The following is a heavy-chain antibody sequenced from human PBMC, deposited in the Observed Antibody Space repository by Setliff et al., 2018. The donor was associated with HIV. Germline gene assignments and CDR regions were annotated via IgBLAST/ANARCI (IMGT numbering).Heavy chain of an antibody. CDR1: GGSISSGSYY. D-gene: IGHD3-16*02. V-gene: IGHV4-61*02. J-gene: IGHJ4*02. CDR2: IHTSGST. CDR3: AREGNYIWGNYHYNLGY. Sequence: SETLSLTCTVSGGSISSGSYYWSWIRQPAGKGLEWIGRIHTSGSTNYNPSLKSRVTISLDTSKNQFSLKLSSVTAADTAVYYCAREGNYIWGNYHYNLGYWGQGTLVTVSS.